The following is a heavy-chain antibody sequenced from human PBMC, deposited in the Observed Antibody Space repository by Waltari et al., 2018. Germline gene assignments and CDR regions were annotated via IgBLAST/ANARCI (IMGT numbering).Heavy chain of an antibody. CDR2: IDHSGST. Sequence: QVQLQESGPGLVKPSETLSLTCAVSGYSISSGYYWGWIRQPPGKGLEWIGSIDHSGSTYSNPSLKSRVTISVDTSKNQFSLKLSSVTAADTAVYYCARQRAVAGTMGLIDYWGQGTLVTVSS. CDR3: ARQRAVAGTMGLIDY. CDR1: GYSISSGYY. D-gene: IGHD6-19*01. J-gene: IGHJ4*02. V-gene: IGHV4-38-2*01.